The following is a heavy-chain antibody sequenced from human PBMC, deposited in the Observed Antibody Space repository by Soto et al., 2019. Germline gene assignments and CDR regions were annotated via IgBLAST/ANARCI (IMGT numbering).Heavy chain of an antibody. CDR2: IRGKTDTYAT. CDR1: GVTLRVSS. V-gene: IGHV3-73*01. D-gene: IGHD1-26*01. CDR3: AKRIGPHAMDV. Sequence: GGSPRLGCAASGVTLRVSSMHGVRQASGKGLEWVGRIRGKTDTYATAYAAPVRGRFTISRDDSKNTAYLQMTSLKTEDTAVYFCAKRIGPHAMDVRVQGTTVTVSS. J-gene: IGHJ6*02.